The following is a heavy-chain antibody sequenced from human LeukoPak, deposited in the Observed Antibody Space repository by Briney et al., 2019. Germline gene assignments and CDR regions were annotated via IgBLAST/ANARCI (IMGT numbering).Heavy chain of an antibody. V-gene: IGHV3-23*01. D-gene: IGHD2-15*01. CDR1: GFTFSSDA. CDR2: ISGSGGST. CDR3: AKDRGRTWVQVAN. J-gene: IGHJ4*02. Sequence: GGSLRLSCIGTGFTFSSDAMGWVRQAPGKGLEWVSGISGSGGSTYYADSVKGRFTISRGNSKNTLYLQMNSLRVEDTAVYYCAKDRGRTWVQVANWGQGTLVTVSS.